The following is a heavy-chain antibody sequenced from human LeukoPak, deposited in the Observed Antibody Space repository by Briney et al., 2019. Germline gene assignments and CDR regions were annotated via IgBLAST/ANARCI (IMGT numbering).Heavy chain of an antibody. V-gene: IGHV4-34*01. Sequence: SETLSLTCAVSGGSFSRPFWSWIRQTPGKGLEWIGEIDHSGRTDYNPSLEGRVTMSVDTSKNQFSLRLTSVTAADTAVYFCARAERRINLARGVFGSRFDSWGQGTLVSVSS. D-gene: IGHD3-10*01. J-gene: IGHJ5*01. CDR3: ARAERRINLARGVFGSRFDS. CDR2: IDHSGRT. CDR1: GGSFSRPF.